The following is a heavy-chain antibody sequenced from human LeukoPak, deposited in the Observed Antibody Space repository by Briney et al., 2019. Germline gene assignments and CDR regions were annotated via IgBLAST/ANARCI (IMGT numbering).Heavy chain of an antibody. V-gene: IGHV4-59*01. CDR3: AREEDSNHGGYFDY. CDR1: GGSISSYY. CDR2: IYYSGST. D-gene: IGHD1-14*01. J-gene: IGHJ4*02. Sequence: SETLSLTCTVSGGSISSYYWSWIRQPPGKGLEWIGYIYYSGSTNYNPSLKSRVTISVDTSKNQFSLKLSSVTAADTAVYYRAREEDSNHGGYFDYWGQGTLVTVSS.